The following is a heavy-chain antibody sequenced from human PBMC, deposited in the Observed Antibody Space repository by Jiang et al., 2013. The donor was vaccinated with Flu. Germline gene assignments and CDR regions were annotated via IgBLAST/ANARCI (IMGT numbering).Heavy chain of an antibody. CDR3: ARGGGSSGGTSGGWFDP. J-gene: IGHJ5*02. CDR2: IIPILGIA. D-gene: IGHD2-15*01. V-gene: IGHV1-69*04. CDR1: GGTFSSYA. Sequence: GAEVKKPGSSVKVTCKASGGTFSSYAISWVRQAPGQGLEWMGRIIPILGIANYAQKFQGRVTITADKSTSTAYMELSSLRSEDTAVYYCARGGGSSGGTSGGWFDPWGQGTLVTVSS.